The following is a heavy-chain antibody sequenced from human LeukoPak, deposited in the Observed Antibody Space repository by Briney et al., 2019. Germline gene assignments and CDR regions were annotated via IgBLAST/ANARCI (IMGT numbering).Heavy chain of an antibody. J-gene: IGHJ4*02. D-gene: IGHD2-2*01. CDR1: GFTFSSYA. Sequence: PGGSLRLSCAVSGFTFSSYAMSWVRQAPGKGLEWVSAISGSGGSTYYADSVKGRFTIPRDNSKNTLYLQMNSLRAEDTAVYYCAKDHRYCSSTSCPPGFDYWGQGTLVTVSS. CDR3: AKDHRYCSSTSCPPGFDY. V-gene: IGHV3-23*01. CDR2: ISGSGGST.